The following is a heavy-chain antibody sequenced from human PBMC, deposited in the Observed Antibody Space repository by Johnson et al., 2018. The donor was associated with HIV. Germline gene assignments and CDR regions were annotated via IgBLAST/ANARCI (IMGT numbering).Heavy chain of an antibody. CDR1: GFTFSSYG. CDR3: ARFGEMATILAIDI. Sequence: VQLVESGGGVVQPGKSLRLSCAASGFTFSSYGLHWVRQAPGKGLEWVAVISYDGSKRYYEDSVKGRFTISRDNSKNTLYLQMNSLRAEATAVYYCARFGEMATILAIDIWGQGTMVTVSS. CDR2: ISYDGSKR. D-gene: IGHD5-24*01. J-gene: IGHJ3*02. V-gene: IGHV3-30*03.